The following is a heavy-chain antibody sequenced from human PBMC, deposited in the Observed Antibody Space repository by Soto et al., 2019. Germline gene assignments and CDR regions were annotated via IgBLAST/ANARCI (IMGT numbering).Heavy chain of an antibody. J-gene: IGHJ4*02. CDR1: GFTFSSYW. V-gene: IGHV3-7*01. Sequence: LRLSCAASGFTFSSYWMSWVRQAPGKGLEWVANIKQDGSEKYYVDSVKGRFTISRDNAKNSLYLQMNSLRAEDTAVYYCARDRGITMVRGRGFDYWGQGTLVTVSS. CDR2: IKQDGSEK. CDR3: ARDRGITMVRGRGFDY. D-gene: IGHD3-10*01.